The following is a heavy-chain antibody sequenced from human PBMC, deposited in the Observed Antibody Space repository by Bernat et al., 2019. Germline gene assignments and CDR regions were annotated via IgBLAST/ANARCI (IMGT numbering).Heavy chain of an antibody. Sequence: EVQLVESGGGLVQPGGSLRLSCAASGFTFSSYAMHWVRQAPGKGLEYVSAISSNGGSTYYANSVKGRFTISRDNSKNTLYLQMGGLRAEDMAVYYCARGPWFGELLYLGFDYWGQGTLVTVSS. CDR3: ARGPWFGELLYLGFDY. CDR1: GFTFSSYA. CDR2: ISSNGGST. J-gene: IGHJ4*02. V-gene: IGHV3-64*01. D-gene: IGHD3-10*01.